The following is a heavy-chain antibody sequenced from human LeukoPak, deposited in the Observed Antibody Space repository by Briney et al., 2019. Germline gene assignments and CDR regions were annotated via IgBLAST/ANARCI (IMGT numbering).Heavy chain of an antibody. CDR3: ARATDSNGWLFDY. V-gene: IGHV4-59*01. CDR2: INYSGST. CDR1: GGSIINYY. D-gene: IGHD6-19*01. J-gene: IGHJ4*02. Sequence: SETLSLTCTVSGGSIINYYWSWIRQPPGKGLEWIGYINYSGSTNYNPSLKSRVTISVDTSRNQLSLKLTSVTAADTAVYYCARATDSNGWLFDYWGQGTLVTVSS.